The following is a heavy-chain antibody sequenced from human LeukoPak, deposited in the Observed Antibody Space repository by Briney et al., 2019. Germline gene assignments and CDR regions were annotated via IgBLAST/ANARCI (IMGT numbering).Heavy chain of an antibody. CDR3: AKESLTGYYYMDV. CDR1: GFTFSSYG. D-gene: IGHD3-9*01. CDR2: IRYDGSNK. J-gene: IGHJ6*03. V-gene: IGHV3-30*02. Sequence: GGSLRLSCAASGFTFSSYGMHWVRQAPGKGLEWVAFIRYDGSNKYFADSAKGRFTISRDNSKNTLYLQMNSLRAEDTAVYYCAKESLTGYYYMDVWGKGTTVTVSS.